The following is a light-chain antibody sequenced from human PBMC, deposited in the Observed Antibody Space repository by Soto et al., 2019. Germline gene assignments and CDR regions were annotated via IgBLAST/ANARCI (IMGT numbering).Light chain of an antibody. CDR1: NSNIGSNA. Sequence: QSVLTQPPSVSGAPRQRVTISCSGSNSNIGSNAVNWYQHFPGKAPKLLIYYDDLLSSGVSARFSGSKSGTSASLAISGLQSEDEADYYCAAWDATTKSLVFGTRTKLTVL. CDR2: YDD. J-gene: IGLJ1*01. V-gene: IGLV1-36*01. CDR3: AAWDATTKSLV.